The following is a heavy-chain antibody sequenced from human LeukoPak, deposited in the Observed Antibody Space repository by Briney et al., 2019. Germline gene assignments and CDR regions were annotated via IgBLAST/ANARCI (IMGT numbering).Heavy chain of an antibody. CDR3: AREGASGWSFDY. V-gene: IGHV1-18*01. CDR2: ISAYNGKT. D-gene: IGHD6-19*01. CDR1: GYTFTSYG. J-gene: IGHJ4*02. Sequence: ASVKVSCKASGYTFTSYGISWVRQAPGQGLEWMGWISAYNGKTNYAQKLQGRVTMTTDTSTSTAYMELRSLRSDDAAVYYCAREGASGWSFDYWGQGTLVTVSS.